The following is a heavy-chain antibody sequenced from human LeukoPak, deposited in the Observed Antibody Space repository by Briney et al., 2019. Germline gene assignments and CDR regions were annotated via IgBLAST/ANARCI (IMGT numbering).Heavy chain of an antibody. J-gene: IGHJ4*02. Sequence: PSETLSLTCTVSGGSISSSSYYWGWIRQPPGKGLEWIGSIYYSGSTYYNPSLKSRVTISVDTSKNQFSLKLSSVTAADTAVYYCARLPRGSGWGDYWGQGTLVTVSS. CDR3: ARLPRGSGWGDY. V-gene: IGHV4-39*01. CDR1: GGSISSSSYY. CDR2: IYYSGST. D-gene: IGHD6-19*01.